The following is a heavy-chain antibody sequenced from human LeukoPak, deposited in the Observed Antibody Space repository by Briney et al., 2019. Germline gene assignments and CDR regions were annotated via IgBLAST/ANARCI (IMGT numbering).Heavy chain of an antibody. CDR2: IYTSGST. CDR1: GGSISSGSYY. J-gene: IGHJ5*02. CDR3: ARGSRGVVAAVHWFDP. V-gene: IGHV4-61*02. D-gene: IGHD2-15*01. Sequence: PSGTLALTCTVSGGSISSGSYYWSWIRQPAGKRLEWIGRIYTSGSTNYKPSLKSRVTISVDTSKNQFSLKLISVTAPDTAVYYCARGSRGVVAAVHWFDPWGQGTLVTVSS.